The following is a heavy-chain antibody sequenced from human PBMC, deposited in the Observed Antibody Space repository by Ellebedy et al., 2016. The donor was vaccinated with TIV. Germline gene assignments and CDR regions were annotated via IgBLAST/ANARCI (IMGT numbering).Heavy chain of an antibody. V-gene: IGHV3-30*03. J-gene: IGHJ4*02. CDR2: ISYDGGSE. Sequence: PGGSLRLSCAASGFTFSNYGMHWVRQAPGKELEWVAVISYDGGSEYYADSVKGRFTISRDKSKNTLYLQMDSLRADDTAVYYCARDLDKSSGWYGGAAYWGQGTLVTVSS. CDR3: ARDLDKSSGWYGGAAY. D-gene: IGHD6-19*01. CDR1: GFTFSNYG.